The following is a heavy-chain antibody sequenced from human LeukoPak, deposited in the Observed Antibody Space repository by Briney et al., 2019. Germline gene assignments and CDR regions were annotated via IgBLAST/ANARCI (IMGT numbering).Heavy chain of an antibody. CDR3: ARVGGTNYYYYGMDV. CDR2: IYYSGST. V-gene: IGHV4-59*01. Sequence: SETLSLTCTVSGGSISSYYWSWIRQPPGRGLEWIGYIYYSGSTNYNPSLKSRVTISVDTSKNQFSLKLSSVTAADTAVYYCARVGGTNYYYYGMDVWGQGTTVTVSS. CDR1: GGSISSYY. J-gene: IGHJ6*02. D-gene: IGHD1-1*01.